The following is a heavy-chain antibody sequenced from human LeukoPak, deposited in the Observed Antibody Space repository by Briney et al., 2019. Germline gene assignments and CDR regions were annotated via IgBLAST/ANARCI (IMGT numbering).Heavy chain of an antibody. CDR3: AKEYYDIVIGLLGYFDY. V-gene: IGHV3-30*18. CDR2: ISYDGTNK. D-gene: IGHD3-9*01. CDR1: GFTFSSYG. Sequence: GRSLRLSCAASGFTFSSYGMHWVRQAPGKGLEWVAVISYDGTNKYYADSVKGRFTISRDNSKNTLYLQMNSLRAGDTAVYYCAKEYYDIVIGLLGYFDYWGQGTLVTVSS. J-gene: IGHJ4*02.